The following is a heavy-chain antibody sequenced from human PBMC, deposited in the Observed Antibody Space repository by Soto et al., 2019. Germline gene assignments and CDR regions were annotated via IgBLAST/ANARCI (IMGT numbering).Heavy chain of an antibody. CDR3: ARGRGWGYYDH. CDR1: GASISSDGYY. Sequence: QVQLQESGPGLVKPSQTLSLTCTVSGASISSDGYYWNWIRQHPGKGLEWIGYISSRGSTYYNPSLRSRLDISLDTSGNQFSLNLSSVTAADTAVYYCARGRGWGYYDHWGQGTLDTVSS. CDR2: ISSRGST. J-gene: IGHJ4*02. V-gene: IGHV4-31*03. D-gene: IGHD6-19*01.